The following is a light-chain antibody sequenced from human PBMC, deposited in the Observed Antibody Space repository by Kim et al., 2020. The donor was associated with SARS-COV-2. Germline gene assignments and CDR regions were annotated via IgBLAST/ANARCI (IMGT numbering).Light chain of an antibody. CDR1: QSISTK. V-gene: IGKV1-39*01. J-gene: IGKJ4*01. CDR2: AAS. Sequence: AAVGDRVTITDRSSQSISTKLNWYQQKSGKAPKRLIYAASSLQGGVPSRFSGSGSGTDFTHTLSSLQPEDSATYYCQQSNSTPLTFGGGTKVDIK. CDR3: QQSNSTPLT.